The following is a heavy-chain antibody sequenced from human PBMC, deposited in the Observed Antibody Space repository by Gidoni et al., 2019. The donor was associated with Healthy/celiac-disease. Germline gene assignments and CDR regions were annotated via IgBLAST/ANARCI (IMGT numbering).Heavy chain of an antibody. Sequence: EVQLVASGGGLVKPGGSLRLSCPASGFTFSSYSMNWVRQAPGKGLEWVSSMSSSSSYIYYADSVKGRFTISRDNAKNSLYLQMNSLRAEDTAVYYCARVGFRGSGNYWGQGTLVTVSS. V-gene: IGHV3-21*01. CDR1: GFTFSSYS. CDR2: MSSSSSYI. CDR3: ARVGFRGSGNY. J-gene: IGHJ4*02. D-gene: IGHD6-19*01.